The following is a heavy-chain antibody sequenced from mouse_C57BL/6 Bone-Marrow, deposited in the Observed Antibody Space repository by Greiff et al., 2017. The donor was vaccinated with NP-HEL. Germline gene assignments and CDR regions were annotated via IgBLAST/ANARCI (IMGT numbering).Heavy chain of an antibody. V-gene: IGHV1-5*01. CDR3: TYGNYYYAMDY. Sequence: EVQLQQSGTVLARPGASVKMSCKTSGYTFTSYWMHWVKQRPGQGLEWIGAIYPGNSDTSYNQKFKGKAKLTAVTSASTAYMELSSLTNEDSAVYYCTYGNYYYAMDYWGQGTSVKVSS. CDR1: GYTFTSYW. J-gene: IGHJ4*01. CDR2: IYPGNSDT. D-gene: IGHD2-1*01.